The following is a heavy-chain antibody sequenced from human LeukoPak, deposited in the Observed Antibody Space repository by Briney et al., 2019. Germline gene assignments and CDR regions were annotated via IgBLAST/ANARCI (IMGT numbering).Heavy chain of an antibody. Sequence: ASVKVSCKASGYTFTSYGISWVRQAPGQGLEWMGWISAYNGNTNYAQKFQGRVTMTRDTSISTAYMELSRLRSDDTAVYYCARSRYYFDYWGQGTLVTVSS. V-gene: IGHV1-18*01. D-gene: IGHD2-2*01. J-gene: IGHJ4*02. CDR2: ISAYNGNT. CDR3: ARSRYYFDY. CDR1: GYTFTSYG.